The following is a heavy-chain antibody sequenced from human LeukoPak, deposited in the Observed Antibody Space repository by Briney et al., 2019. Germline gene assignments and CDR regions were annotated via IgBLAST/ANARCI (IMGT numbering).Heavy chain of an antibody. J-gene: IGHJ4*02. V-gene: IGHV4-59*01. Sequence: PSETLSFTCTVSGGSISSYYWSWIRQPRGKGLEWIGYIYYSGSTNYYPSLKSRVTISVDTSKNQFSLTLSSVTAADTAVYSCARGDYYFDYWGQGALVAVSS. CDR1: GGSISSYY. CDR3: ARGDYYFDY. CDR2: IYYSGST.